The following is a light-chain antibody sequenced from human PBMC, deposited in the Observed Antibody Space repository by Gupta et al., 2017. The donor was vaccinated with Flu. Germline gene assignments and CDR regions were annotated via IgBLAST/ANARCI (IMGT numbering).Light chain of an antibody. V-gene: IGKV1D-8*02. Sequence: FLSASTSGRFTLSCRSSHSISNYLAWYQQKPGQPPEFLIYSASTLQTGVPARFSGSGSGTXFTLTIXCLQAEDLAVYYCQQYFTFPSSFGXGTKVEIK. CDR2: SAS. CDR1: HSISNY. CDR3: QQYFTFPSS. J-gene: IGKJ1*01.